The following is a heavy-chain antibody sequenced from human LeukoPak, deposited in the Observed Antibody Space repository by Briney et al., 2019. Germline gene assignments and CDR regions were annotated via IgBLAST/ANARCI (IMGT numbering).Heavy chain of an antibody. CDR3: ARGGGGYSYGSFDY. Sequence: PGGSLRLSCAASGFTFSSNYMSWVRQAPGKGLEWIGEINHSGSTNYNPSLKSRVTISVDTSKNQFSLKLSSVTAADTAVYYCARGGGGYSYGSFDYWGQGTLVTVSS. CDR2: INHSGST. D-gene: IGHD5-18*01. J-gene: IGHJ4*02. CDR1: GFTFSSNY. V-gene: IGHV4-34*01.